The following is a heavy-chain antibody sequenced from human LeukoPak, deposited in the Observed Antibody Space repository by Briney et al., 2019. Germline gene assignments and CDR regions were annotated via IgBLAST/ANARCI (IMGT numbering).Heavy chain of an antibody. CDR1: GYTFTSYG. CDR2: ISAYNGNT. CDR3: AIWLVDSNSWEFDY. V-gene: IGHV1-18*01. D-gene: IGHD6-13*01. Sequence: ASVKVSCMASGYTFTSYGISWVRQAPGQGLEWMGWISAYNGNTNYAQKLQGRVTMTTDTSTSTAYMELRSLRSDDTAVYYCAIWLVDSNSWEFDYWGQGTLVTVSS. J-gene: IGHJ4*02.